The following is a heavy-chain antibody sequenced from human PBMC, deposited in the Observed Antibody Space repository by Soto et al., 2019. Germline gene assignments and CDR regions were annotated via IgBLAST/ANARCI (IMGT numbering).Heavy chain of an antibody. D-gene: IGHD6-13*01. J-gene: IGHJ3*02. V-gene: IGHV3-21*01. CDR3: ARQQLATELDAFDI. CDR1: GFTFSSYS. CDR2: ISSSSSYI. Sequence: GGSLRLSCAASGFTFSSYSMNWVRQAPGKGLEWVSSISSSSSYIYYADSVKGRFTISRDNAKNSLYLQMNSLRAEDTAVYYCARQQLATELDAFDIWGQGTMVTVSS.